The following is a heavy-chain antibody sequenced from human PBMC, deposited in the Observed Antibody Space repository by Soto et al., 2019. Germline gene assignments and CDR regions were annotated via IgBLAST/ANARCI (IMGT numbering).Heavy chain of an antibody. Sequence: PGGSLRLSCAASGFTFSSYGMHWVRQAPGKGLEWVAVISYDGSNKYYADSVKGRFTISRDNSKNTVYLQMGSLRPEDMAVYYCARDRCTNGVCYAPSDYWGQGTLVTVSS. D-gene: IGHD2-8*01. V-gene: IGHV3-30*03. CDR1: GFTFSSYG. CDR2: ISYDGSNK. J-gene: IGHJ4*02. CDR3: ARDRCTNGVCYAPSDY.